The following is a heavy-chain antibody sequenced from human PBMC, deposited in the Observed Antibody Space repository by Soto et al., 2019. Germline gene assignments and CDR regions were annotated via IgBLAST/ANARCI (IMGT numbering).Heavy chain of an antibody. V-gene: IGHV3-11*01. CDR1: GFTFSDYY. D-gene: IGHD3-10*01. CDR2: IPSSGGTI. Sequence: QVQLVESGGGLVKPGGSLRLSCAASGFTFSDYYMTWIRQAPGKGLEWISYIPSSGGTIHYADSVKGRFTISRDNAKNSLYLQMNSLRVEDTAVYYCATYYYGSGGSFDYWGQGTMVTVSS. CDR3: ATYYYGSGGSFDY. J-gene: IGHJ4*02.